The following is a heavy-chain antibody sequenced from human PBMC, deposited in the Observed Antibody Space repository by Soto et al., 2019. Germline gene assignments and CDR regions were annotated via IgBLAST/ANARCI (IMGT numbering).Heavy chain of an antibody. CDR2: INHIGSS. J-gene: IGHJ4*02. CDR1: GGSFNAYY. CDR3: ARWNYHHYHHSSGNFRTSSYLDC. Sequence: QLQQWGAGLLKPSETLSLTCAVYGGSFNAYYWSWIRQPPGKGLEWSGEINHIGSSNYSPSLKGRLSISVDTSNNPLSLKLSSMTAADSAVYYCARWNYHHYHHSSGNFRTSSYLDCWGPGTLVTVSS. V-gene: IGHV4-34*02. D-gene: IGHD3-22*01.